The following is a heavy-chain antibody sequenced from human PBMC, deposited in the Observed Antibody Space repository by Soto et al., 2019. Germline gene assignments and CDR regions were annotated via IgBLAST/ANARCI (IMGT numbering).Heavy chain of an antibody. D-gene: IGHD3-9*01. V-gene: IGHV1-46*01. CDR3: ARDREHYDILTGFQH. CDR1: GYTFTSYY. Sequence: ASVKVSCKASGYTFTSYYMHWVRQAPGQGLEWMGIINPSGGSTSYAQKFQGRVTMTRGTSTSTVYMELSSLRSEDTAVYYCARDREHYDILTGFQHWGQGTLVTVSS. CDR2: INPSGGST. J-gene: IGHJ1*01.